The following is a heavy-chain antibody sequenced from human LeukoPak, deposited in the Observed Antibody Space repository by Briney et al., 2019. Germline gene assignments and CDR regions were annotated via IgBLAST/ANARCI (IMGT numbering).Heavy chain of an antibody. CDR3: ARDLVFSSSRLYYYYYMDV. D-gene: IGHD6-13*01. V-gene: IGHV3-48*03. J-gene: IGHJ6*03. Sequence: PGGSLRLSCAASGFTFSSYEMNWVRQAPGKGLEWVSYISSSGSTIYYADSVKGRFTISRDNAKNSLYLQMNSLRAEDTAVYYCARDLVFSSSRLYYYYYMDVWGKGTTVTVSS. CDR2: ISSSGSTI. CDR1: GFTFSSYE.